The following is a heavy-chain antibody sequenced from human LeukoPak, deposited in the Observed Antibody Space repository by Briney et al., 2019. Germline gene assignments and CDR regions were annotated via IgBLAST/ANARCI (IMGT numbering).Heavy chain of an antibody. CDR2: IYYSGST. V-gene: IGHV4-59*01. Sequence: SETLSLTCTVSGGSISSYYWSWIRQPPGKGLEWIGYIYYSGSTNYNPSLKSRVTISVDTSKNQFSLKLSSVTAADTAVYYCARDLTYYYDSSGYYPSYYYYYGMDAWGQGTTVTVSS. J-gene: IGHJ6*02. D-gene: IGHD3-22*01. CDR1: GGSISSYY. CDR3: ARDLTYYYDSSGYYPSYYYYYGMDA.